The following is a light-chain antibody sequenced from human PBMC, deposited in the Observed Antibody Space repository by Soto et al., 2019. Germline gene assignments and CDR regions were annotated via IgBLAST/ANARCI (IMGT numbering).Light chain of an antibody. CDR2: GAS. CDR1: QSVRSSH. J-gene: IGKJ4*01. V-gene: IGKV3-20*01. Sequence: EIVLTQSPGTLSLSPGERATLSCRASQSVRSSHLAWYQQMPGQAPRLLIYGASNRATGIPDRFSGSGSGTDFTLTISRLEPEDFAVYYCQQYGSSPLTFGGGPRWRSN. CDR3: QQYGSSPLT.